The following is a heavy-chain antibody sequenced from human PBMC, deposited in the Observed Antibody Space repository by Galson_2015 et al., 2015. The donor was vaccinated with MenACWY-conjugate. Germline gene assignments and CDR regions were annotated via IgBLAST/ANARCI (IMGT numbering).Heavy chain of an antibody. CDR3: ARDGWTMEAPTHDAFDI. V-gene: IGHV1-46*01. J-gene: IGHJ3*02. CDR2: INPGGGSR. CDR1: GYTFTSYY. D-gene: IGHD1-1*01. Sequence: SVKVSCKASGYTFTSYYMHWVRQAPGQGLEWMGIINPGGGSRNYAQKFQGRVTMTRDTSTGTVYMELSSLRSDDTAVYFCARDGWTMEAPTHDAFDIWGQGTLVTVSS.